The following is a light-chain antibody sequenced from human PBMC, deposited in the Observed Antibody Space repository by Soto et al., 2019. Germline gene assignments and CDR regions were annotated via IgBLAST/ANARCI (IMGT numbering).Light chain of an antibody. V-gene: IGKV1-39*01. CDR1: QNIRTY. Sequence: DIQMTQSPYSLSASLGDSVTITCRASQNIRTYLNWYQQKPGRAPKLLIHSASALPSGVPARFSGSGYGTDFTLTIDSLQPEDFATYYCQQSFVPPRTFGQGTKVEIK. CDR2: SAS. J-gene: IGKJ1*01. CDR3: QQSFVPPRT.